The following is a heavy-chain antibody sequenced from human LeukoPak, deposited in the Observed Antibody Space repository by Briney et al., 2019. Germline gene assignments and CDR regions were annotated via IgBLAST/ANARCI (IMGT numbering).Heavy chain of an antibody. CDR2: ISYDGSNK. J-gene: IGHJ6*02. CDR3: AKIDIAVAGTGDYYYGMDV. D-gene: IGHD6-19*01. V-gene: IGHV3-30*18. CDR1: GFTFSSYG. Sequence: GSLRLSCAASGFTFSSYGMHWVRQAPGKGLEWVAVISYDGSNKYYADSVKGRFTISRDNSKNTLYLQMNSLRAEDTAVYYCAKIDIAVAGTGDYYYGMDVWGQGTTVTVSS.